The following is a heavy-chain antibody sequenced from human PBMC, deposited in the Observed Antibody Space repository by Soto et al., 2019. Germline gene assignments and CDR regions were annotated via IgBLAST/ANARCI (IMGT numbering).Heavy chain of an antibody. CDR2: INPNSGGT. V-gene: IGHV1-2*02. J-gene: IGHJ6*02. Sequence: ASLKVSCKASGYTFTGYYMHWVRQAPGQGLEWMGWINPNSGGTNYAQKFQGRVTMTRDTSISTAYMELSRLRSDDTAVYYCARAKVQLVGDYYYYYGMDVWGQGTTVTVSS. CDR1: GYTFTGYY. D-gene: IGHD6-6*01. CDR3: ARAKVQLVGDYYYYYGMDV.